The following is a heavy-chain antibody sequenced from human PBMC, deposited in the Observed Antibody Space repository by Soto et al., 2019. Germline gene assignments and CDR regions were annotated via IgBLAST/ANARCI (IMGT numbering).Heavy chain of an antibody. Sequence: QVQLQESGPGLVNPSQTLSLTCTVSGGSISSGGYYWSWIRQHPGKGLEWIGYIYYSGSTYYNPSLMSRVTISVDTSKNQFYLKLSSVTAEDKAVYYCARTPYYYGSGSYYPDYYNYGMDVWGQGTTVTVSS. V-gene: IGHV4-31*03. J-gene: IGHJ6*02. CDR3: ARTPYYYGSGSYYPDYYNYGMDV. CDR2: IYYSGST. CDR1: GGSISSGGYY. D-gene: IGHD3-10*01.